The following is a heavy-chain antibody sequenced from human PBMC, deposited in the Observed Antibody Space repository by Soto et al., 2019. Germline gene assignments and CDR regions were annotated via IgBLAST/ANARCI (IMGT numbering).Heavy chain of an antibody. CDR1: GYSFTSYW. J-gene: IGHJ1*01. D-gene: IGHD6-6*01. V-gene: IGHV5-51*01. CDR2: IYPGDSDT. CDR3: ASLYCSSLRRGFAEYFQH. Sequence: GESLKISCKGSGYSFTSYWIGWVRQMPGKGLEWMGIIYPGDSDTRYSPSLQGQVTISADKSISTPYLQWSSRKASDTAMSYCASLYCSSLRRGFAEYFQHWGQGTLVPVSS.